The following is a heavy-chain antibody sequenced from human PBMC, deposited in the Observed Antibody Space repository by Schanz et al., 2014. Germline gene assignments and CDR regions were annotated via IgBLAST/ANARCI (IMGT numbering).Heavy chain of an antibody. CDR1: GFIFNDYY. J-gene: IGHJ6*02. CDR3: AGAAYSHGLDV. Sequence: QVQLVESGGGLVKPGGSLRLSCAASGFIFNDYYMNWIRQAPGKGLEWLSYISRDGTTSYYADSVKGRFTISRDNAKNSLYLEMTSLRGEDTTVYFCAGAAYSHGLDVWAEGPRSPSP. D-gene: IGHD3-16*01. V-gene: IGHV3-11*01. CDR2: ISRDGTTS.